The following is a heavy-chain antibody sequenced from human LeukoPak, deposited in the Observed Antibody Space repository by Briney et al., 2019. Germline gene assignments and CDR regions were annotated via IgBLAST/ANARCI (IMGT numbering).Heavy chain of an antibody. J-gene: IGHJ5*02. CDR2: ISAYNGNT. Sequence: GASVKVSCKASGYTFTGYYMHWVRQAPGQGLEWMGWISAYNGNTNYAEKLQGRVTMTTDTSTSTAYMELRSLRSDDTAVYYCARDLGYCSRTSCYRYWFDPWGQGTLVTVSS. D-gene: IGHD2-2*01. CDR1: GYTFTGYY. V-gene: IGHV1-18*04. CDR3: ARDLGYCSRTSCYRYWFDP.